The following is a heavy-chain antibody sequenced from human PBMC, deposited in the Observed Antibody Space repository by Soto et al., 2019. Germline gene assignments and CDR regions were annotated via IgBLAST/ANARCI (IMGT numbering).Heavy chain of an antibody. D-gene: IGHD5-12*01. V-gene: IGHV1-69*01. J-gene: IGHJ4*02. CDR1: GGAFGSYA. CDR3: TRHRGYSSGYWGKDC. CDR2: IVPMFDTT. Sequence: QVQLVQSGTEVKKPGSSVKVSCKASGGAFGSYAINWVRQAPGQGLEWMGGIVPMFDTTNYAQRFQGRVTVTADESTSTVYLELTRLRSEDTGMYYCTRHRGYSSGYWGKDCWGQGTLVTVSS.